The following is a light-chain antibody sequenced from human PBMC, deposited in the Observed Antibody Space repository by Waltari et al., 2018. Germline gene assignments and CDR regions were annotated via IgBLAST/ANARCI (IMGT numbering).Light chain of an antibody. CDR1: TSNIGSNS. J-gene: IGLJ1*01. V-gene: IGLV1-44*01. CDR2: TNN. Sequence: QSVMTQPPSASGTPGQRVSISCSGTTSNIGSNSVHWYQQVPGTAPQLLIHTNNRRPSGVPDRFSASKSDTSASLVIAGLQSEDEAEYYCAAWDGSLRGLVFGTGTQVTV. CDR3: AAWDGSLRGLV.